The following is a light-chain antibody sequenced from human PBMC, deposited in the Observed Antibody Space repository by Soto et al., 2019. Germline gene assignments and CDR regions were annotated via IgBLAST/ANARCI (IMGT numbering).Light chain of an antibody. CDR1: QGISSY. CDR2: AAS. CDR3: QQHDIFPEN. Sequence: AIRMTQSPSSFSASIGDRVTITCRASQGISSYLAWYQQKPGKAPKLLIYAASTLQSGVPSRFSGSGSGTHFNLTISCLHSEDFATNYRQQHDIFPENFCQRTRLEMK. J-gene: IGKJ5*01. V-gene: IGKV1-8*01.